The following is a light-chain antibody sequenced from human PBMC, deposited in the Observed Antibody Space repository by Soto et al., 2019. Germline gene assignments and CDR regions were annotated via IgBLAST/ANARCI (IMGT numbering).Light chain of an antibody. CDR1: ISNIGKDT. CDR3: SAWDDSLNGWV. J-gene: IGLJ3*02. Sequence: QSALTQPPSVSGTPGLRVNISCSGGISNIGKDTLNWYHQLPGTAPKLLMFNDDKRPSGVPDRFSGSRSCTSASLAISGLQSDDEAVYFCSAWDDSLNGWVFGGGTKVTVL. CDR2: NDD. V-gene: IGLV1-44*01.